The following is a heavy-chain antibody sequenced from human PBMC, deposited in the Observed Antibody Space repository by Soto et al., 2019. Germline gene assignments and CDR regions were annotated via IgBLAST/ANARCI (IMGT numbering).Heavy chain of an antibody. Sequence: SGPTLVNPTQTLTLTCTFSGFSLSTSGMCVSWIRQPPGKALEWLARIDWDDDKYYSTSLKTRLTISKDTSKNQVVLTMTNMDPVNTATYYCARSRRYVAAANYYYYGMDVWVQGTTVTVSS. D-gene: IGHD6-13*01. CDR2: IDWDDDK. CDR1: GFSLSTSGMC. J-gene: IGHJ6*02. CDR3: ARSRRYVAAANYYYYGMDV. V-gene: IGHV2-70*11.